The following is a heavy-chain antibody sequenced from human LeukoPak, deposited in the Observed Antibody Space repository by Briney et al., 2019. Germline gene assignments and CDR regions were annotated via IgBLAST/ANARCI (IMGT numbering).Heavy chain of an antibody. Sequence: SETLSLTCTVSGGSISSYYWSWIRQPAGKGLEWIGRIYTSGSTNYNPSLKSRVTMSVDTSKNQFSLKLSSVTAADTAVYYCARRGSGQQLAGVGFDYWGQGTLVTVSS. CDR3: ARRGSGQQLAGVGFDY. V-gene: IGHV4-4*07. CDR2: IYTSGST. J-gene: IGHJ4*02. CDR1: GGSISSYY. D-gene: IGHD6-13*01.